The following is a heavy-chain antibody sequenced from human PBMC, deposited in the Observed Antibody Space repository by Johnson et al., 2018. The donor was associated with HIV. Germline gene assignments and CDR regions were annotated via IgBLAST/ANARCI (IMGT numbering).Heavy chain of an antibody. J-gene: IGHJ3*02. D-gene: IGHD3-10*01. Sequence: VQLVESGGGLVKPGGSLRLSCAASGFTFSNAWMTWVRQAPGKGLEYVSAILPNGDVTSYSNSVKGRFTVSRDTSKNTFYLQMVSLRGEDMAVYYCARDRDGGFAFDIWGQGTRVTVSS. CDR3: ARDRDGGFAFDI. CDR1: GFTFSNAW. CDR2: ILPNGDVT. V-gene: IGHV3-64*01.